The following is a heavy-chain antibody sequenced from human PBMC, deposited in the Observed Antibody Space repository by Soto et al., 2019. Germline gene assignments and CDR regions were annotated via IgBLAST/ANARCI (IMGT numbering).Heavy chain of an antibody. CDR3: AKDVSGMVAKTVFGY. V-gene: IGHV3-23*01. CDR1: GFTFSSYA. D-gene: IGHD3-10*02. CDR2: ISGSGGST. Sequence: GGSLRLSCAASGFTFSSYAMSWVRQAPGKGLEWVSDISGSGGSTYYADSVKGRFTISRDNSKNTLYLQMNSLRAEDTAVYYCAKDVSGMVAKTVFGYWGQGTLVTVSS. J-gene: IGHJ4*02.